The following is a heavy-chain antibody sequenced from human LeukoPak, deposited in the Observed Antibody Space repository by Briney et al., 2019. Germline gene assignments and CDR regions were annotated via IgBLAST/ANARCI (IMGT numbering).Heavy chain of an antibody. J-gene: IGHJ4*02. CDR2: MSYDGSSQ. CDR3: ARVVGAPLYYFDS. CDR1: GLTFSDYN. Sequence: GGSLRLSCAASGLTFSDYNMHWVRQAPGKGLEWVAVMSYDGSSQHYADSVKGRFTISRDNSKNTLFLQMNSLRAEDTALYYCARVVGAPLYYFDSWGQGTLVTVSS. V-gene: IGHV3-30-3*01. D-gene: IGHD1-26*01.